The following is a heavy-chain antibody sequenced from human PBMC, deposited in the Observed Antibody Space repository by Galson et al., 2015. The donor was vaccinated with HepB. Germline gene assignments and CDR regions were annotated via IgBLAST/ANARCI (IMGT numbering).Heavy chain of an antibody. CDR1: GFTFSNYW. CDR2: IKEDGSEK. Sequence: SLRLSCAASGFTFSNYWMSWVRPAPGKGLEWVANIKEDGSEKYYVDSVKGRFTISRDNAKNSLYLQMDSLRAEDTAVYYCARVGGIWGQGTMVTVSS. J-gene: IGHJ3*02. CDR3: ARVGGI. D-gene: IGHD3-16*01. V-gene: IGHV3-7*03.